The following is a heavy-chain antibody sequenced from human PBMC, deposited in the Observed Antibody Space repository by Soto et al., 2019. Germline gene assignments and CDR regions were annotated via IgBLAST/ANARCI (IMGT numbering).Heavy chain of an antibody. CDR3: ARGGGEDYGDYLNWFDP. J-gene: IGHJ5*02. V-gene: IGHV4-34*01. D-gene: IGHD4-17*01. Sequence: QVQLQQWGAGLLKPSETLSLTCAVYGGSFSGYYWSWIRQPPGKGLEWIGEINHSGSTNYNPALKSRVTISVDTSKNQFPLKLSSVTAADTAVYYCARGGGEDYGDYLNWFDPWGQGTLVTVSS. CDR1: GGSFSGYY. CDR2: INHSGST.